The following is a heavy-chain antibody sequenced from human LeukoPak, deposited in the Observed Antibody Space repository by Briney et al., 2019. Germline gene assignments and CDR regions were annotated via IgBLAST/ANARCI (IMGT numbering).Heavy chain of an antibody. V-gene: IGHV4-59*01. CDR1: GGSISSYY. J-gene: IGHJ4*02. D-gene: IGHD4/OR15-4a*01. CDR2: IYYSGST. Sequence: SETPSLTCTVSGGSISSYYWSWIRQPPGKGLEWIGYIYYSGSTNYNPSLKSRVTISVDTSKNQFFLKLSSVTAADTAVYYCARGDDYGHFDYWGQGTLVTVSS. CDR3: ARGDDYGHFDY.